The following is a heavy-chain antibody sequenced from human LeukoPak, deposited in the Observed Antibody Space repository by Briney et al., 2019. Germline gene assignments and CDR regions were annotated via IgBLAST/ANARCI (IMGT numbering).Heavy chain of an antibody. J-gene: IGHJ4*02. D-gene: IGHD3-16*02. CDR3: ARQGFDILPDY. V-gene: IGHV1-18*01. Sequence: GASVKVSCKASGYTFTSYDINWVRQAPGQGLEWMGWISAYNGNTNYAQKLQGRVTMTTDTSTSTAYMELSSLRSEDTAVYYCARQGFDILPDYWGQGTLVTVSS. CDR2: ISAYNGNT. CDR1: GYTFTSYD.